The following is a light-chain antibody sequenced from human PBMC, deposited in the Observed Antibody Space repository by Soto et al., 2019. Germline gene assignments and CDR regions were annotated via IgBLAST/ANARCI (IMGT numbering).Light chain of an antibody. CDR1: SGSVTSNF. Sequence: NFMLIQPQSVSGSPGKTVTISCTRSSGSVTSNFVQWYQQRPGSSPTTFIYEGTHRPSGVPDRFSGSIDRSSNSASLTISALTTEDEADYYCQSYDNYDILFGGGTKLTVL. CDR3: QSYDNYDIL. CDR2: EGT. V-gene: IGLV6-57*01. J-gene: IGLJ2*01.